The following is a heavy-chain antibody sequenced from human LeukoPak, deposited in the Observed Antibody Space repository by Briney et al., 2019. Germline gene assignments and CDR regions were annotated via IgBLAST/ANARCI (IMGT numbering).Heavy chain of an antibody. D-gene: IGHD3-10*01. Sequence: GGSLRLSCAASGFTFSSYFWMHWVRQAPGKGLVWVSRIKNDGSGSTYADSVKGRFTISRDNSKNTLYLRMNSLRAEDTAVYYCAKDLGGEGGSGFPGYWGQGTLVTVSS. CDR2: IKNDGSGS. J-gene: IGHJ4*02. CDR1: GFTFSSYFW. V-gene: IGHV3-74*01. CDR3: AKDLGGEGGSGFPGY.